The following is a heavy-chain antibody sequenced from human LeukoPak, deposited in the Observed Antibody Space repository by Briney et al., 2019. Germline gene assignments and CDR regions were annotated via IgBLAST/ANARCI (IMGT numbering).Heavy chain of an antibody. D-gene: IGHD6-13*01. CDR1: GFTFSSYA. CDR3: ARLYSSSVNF. Sequence: PGRSLRLSCAASGFTFSSYAMHWVRQAPGKGLEWVAVISYDGSNKYYADSVKGRFTISRDNSKNTLYLQMNSLRADDTAVYYCARLYSSSVNFWGQGTMVTVSS. V-gene: IGHV3-30-3*01. CDR2: ISYDGSNK. J-gene: IGHJ4*02.